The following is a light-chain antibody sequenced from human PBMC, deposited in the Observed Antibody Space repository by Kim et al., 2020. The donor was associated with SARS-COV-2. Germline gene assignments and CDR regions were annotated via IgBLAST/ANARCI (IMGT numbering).Light chain of an antibody. Sequence: QYALTQPASVSGSPGQSITISCTGTSSDVGAYNYVSWYQHHPGKAPKLIIFDVNNRPSGLSNRFSGSKSGNTASLTISGLQAEDEADYYCSSYATSRSYVFGTGTKVTVL. V-gene: IGLV2-14*03. CDR3: SSYATSRSYV. J-gene: IGLJ1*01. CDR2: DVN. CDR1: SSDVGAYNY.